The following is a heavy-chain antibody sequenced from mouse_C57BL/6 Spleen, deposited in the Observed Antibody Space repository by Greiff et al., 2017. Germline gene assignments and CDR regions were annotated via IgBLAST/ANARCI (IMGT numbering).Heavy chain of an antibody. Sequence: QVQLQQPGAELVKPGASVKLSCKASGYTFTSYWMQWVKQRPGKGLEWIGEIDPSDSYTNYNQKFKGKATLTVDTSSSTAYMQLSSLTSEDSAVYYCARWGDYWGQGTTLTVSS. CDR3: ARWGDY. CDR1: GYTFTSYW. CDR2: IDPSDSYT. V-gene: IGHV1-50*01. J-gene: IGHJ2*01.